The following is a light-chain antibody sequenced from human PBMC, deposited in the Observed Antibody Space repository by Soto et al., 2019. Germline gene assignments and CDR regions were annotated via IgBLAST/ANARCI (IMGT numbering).Light chain of an antibody. J-gene: IGLJ3*02. CDR3: TSYAGSNIWV. V-gene: IGLV2-8*01. CDR2: EVS. CDR1: SSDVGAYKY. Sequence: QSALTQPPSASGSPGQSVTISCNATSSDVGAYKYVSWYQQYPGKAPKLMIYEVSKRPSGVPDRFSGSKSGNTASLTVSGLQSEDEADYYCTSYAGSNIWVFGGGTKLNVL.